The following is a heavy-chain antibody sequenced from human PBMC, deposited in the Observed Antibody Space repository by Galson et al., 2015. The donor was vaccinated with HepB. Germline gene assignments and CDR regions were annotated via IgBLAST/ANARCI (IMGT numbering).Heavy chain of an antibody. D-gene: IGHD3-9*01. CDR2: ISAYNGNT. Sequence: SVKVSCKASGYTFTSYGISWVRQAPGQGLEWMGWISAYNGNTNYAQKLQGRVTMTTDTSTSTAYMELRSLRSDDTAVYYCARDHLTILTGYYNPNWFDPWGQGTLVTVSS. V-gene: IGHV1-18*01. CDR3: ARDHLTILTGYYNPNWFDP. J-gene: IGHJ5*02. CDR1: GYTFTSYG.